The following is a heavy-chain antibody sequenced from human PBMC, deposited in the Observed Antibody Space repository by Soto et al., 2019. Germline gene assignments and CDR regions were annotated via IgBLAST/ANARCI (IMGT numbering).Heavy chain of an antibody. V-gene: IGHV4-4*07. CDR2: IYTSGST. CDR1: GCSISSYY. Sequence: PSETLSLTCPVSGCSISSYYWSWIRKPAGKGLEWIGRIYTSGSTNYNPSLKSRVTMSVDTSKNQFSLKLSSVTAADTAVYYCARDPIAVAGTLDAFDIWGQGTMVPVSS. CDR3: ARDPIAVAGTLDAFDI. J-gene: IGHJ3*02. D-gene: IGHD6-19*01.